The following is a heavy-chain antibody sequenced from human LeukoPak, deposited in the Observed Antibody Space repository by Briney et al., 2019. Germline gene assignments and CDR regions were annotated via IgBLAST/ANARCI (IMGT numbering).Heavy chain of an antibody. V-gene: IGHV1-46*01. CDR3: ASVYKHGMDV. J-gene: IGHJ6*02. CDR2: LNPSGGSS. Sequence: VASVKVSCKASGYTVTSYYMHWVRQAPGQGLEWMAILNPSGGSSNYAQKFQGRATLTRATSTGTVYMELSSPRSEDTAVYYCASVYKHGMDVWGQGTTVIVSS. D-gene: IGHD5-24*01. CDR1: GYTVTSYY.